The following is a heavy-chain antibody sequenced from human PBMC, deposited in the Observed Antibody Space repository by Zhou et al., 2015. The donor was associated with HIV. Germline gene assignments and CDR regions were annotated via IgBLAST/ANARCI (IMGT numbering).Heavy chain of an antibody. Sequence: QVQLVQSGAEVKKPGSSVKVSCKASGDTFSSYGFNWVRQAPGQGLEWMGGIIPIFGTTNYAQKFQGRVTITADESTNTAYMELRSLTSEDTAVYYCARDLTNIFDYWGQGTLVTVSS. CDR2: IIPIFGTT. V-gene: IGHV1-69*12. CDR1: GDTFSSYG. CDR3: ARDLTNIFDY. J-gene: IGHJ4*02. D-gene: IGHD4/OR15-4a*01.